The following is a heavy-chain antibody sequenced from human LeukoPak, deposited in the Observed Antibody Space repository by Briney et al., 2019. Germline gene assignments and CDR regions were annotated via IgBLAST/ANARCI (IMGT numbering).Heavy chain of an antibody. V-gene: IGHV1-69*04. J-gene: IGHJ4*02. CDR3: ARGAMVRGVIVYYFDY. CDR2: IIPILGIA. Sequence: SVKVSCKASGGTFSSYAISWVRQAPGQGLEWMGRIIPILGIANYAQKFQGRVTITADKSTSTAYMELSSLRSEDTAVYYCARGAMVRGVIVYYFDYWGQGTLVTVSS. D-gene: IGHD3-10*01. CDR1: GGTFSSYA.